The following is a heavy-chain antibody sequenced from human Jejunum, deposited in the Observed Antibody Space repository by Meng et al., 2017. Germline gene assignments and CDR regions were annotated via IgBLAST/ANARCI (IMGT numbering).Heavy chain of an antibody. V-gene: IGHV4-61*02. Sequence: SETLSLTCTVSGDSIGSGTYYWSWIRQPAGKGLEWIGRIHTSGSTNYSPTLKSRITMSVDTSKNKFSLKVSSVTAADTAVYYCARDDRWGSVFDIWGHGTMVTVSS. CDR3: ARDDRWGSVFDI. D-gene: IGHD4-23*01. CDR2: IHTSGST. J-gene: IGHJ3*02. CDR1: GDSIGSGTYY.